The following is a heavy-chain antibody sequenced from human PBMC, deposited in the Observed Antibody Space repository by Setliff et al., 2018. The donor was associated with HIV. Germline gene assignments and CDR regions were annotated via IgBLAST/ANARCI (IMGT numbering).Heavy chain of an antibody. J-gene: IGHJ4*02. CDR1: GFTFSSYG. Sequence: GGSLRLSCAASGFTFSSYGMHWVRQAPGKGLEWVAFIRYDGSNKYYADSVKGRFTISRDNSKNTLYLQMNSLRAEDTAVYYCARHDVVRGAVASPPPLWGQGTLVTVSS. V-gene: IGHV3-30*02. CDR2: IRYDGSNK. D-gene: IGHD3-10*01. CDR3: ARHDVVRGAVASPPPL.